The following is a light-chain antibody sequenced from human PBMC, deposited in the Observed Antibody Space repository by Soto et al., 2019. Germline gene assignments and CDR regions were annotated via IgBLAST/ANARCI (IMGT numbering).Light chain of an antibody. Sequence: EIVLTQSPGTLSLSPGERATLSCRASESVSSSSLAWYQQKPGQAPRLLIYGASYRATGIPDRFSGSGSGTDFTLTFSRLEPEDFAVYYCQQYASSPRTFGQGTKVEIK. CDR2: GAS. V-gene: IGKV3-20*01. CDR3: QQYASSPRT. J-gene: IGKJ1*01. CDR1: ESVSSSS.